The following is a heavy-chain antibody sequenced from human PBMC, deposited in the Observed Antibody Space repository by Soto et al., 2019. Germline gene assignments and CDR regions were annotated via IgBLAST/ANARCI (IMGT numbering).Heavy chain of an antibody. CDR1: NFAFSNAW. CDR3: ATSPGHYDYSPFDY. Sequence: PGGSLRLSCAASNFAFSNAWMNWVRQTPGKGLEWVGLIKSKTDGGTTDYGAPVKGRFSISRDDSKNTLFLQMSSLTTDDTAVYYCATSPGHYDYSPFDYGGPGALVTVSS. J-gene: IGHJ4*02. V-gene: IGHV3-15*07. CDR2: IKSKTDGGTT. D-gene: IGHD4-4*01.